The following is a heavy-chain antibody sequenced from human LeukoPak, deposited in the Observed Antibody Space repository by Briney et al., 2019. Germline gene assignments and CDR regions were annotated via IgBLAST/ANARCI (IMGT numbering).Heavy chain of an antibody. J-gene: IGHJ6*02. Sequence: GGSLRLSCAASGFTFSSYWVHWVRQAPGKGLVWVSRINSDGSSTSYADSVKGRFTISRDNAKNTLYLQMNSLRAEDTAVYYCARGARYRYYYGMDVWGQGTTVTVSS. CDR2: INSDGSST. V-gene: IGHV3-74*01. CDR3: ARGARYRYYYGMDV. D-gene: IGHD2-2*02. CDR1: GFTFSSYW.